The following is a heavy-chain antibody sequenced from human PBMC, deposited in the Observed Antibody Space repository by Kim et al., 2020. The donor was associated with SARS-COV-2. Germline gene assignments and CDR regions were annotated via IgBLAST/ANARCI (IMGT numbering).Heavy chain of an antibody. CDR3: AKAPPGVVRYDWFDP. Sequence: ASVMGRFTISRDKSKIPLYLQMNSLRAEETAVYYCAKAPPGVVRYDWFDPWGQGTLVTVSS. V-gene: IGHV3-23*01. J-gene: IGHJ5*02. D-gene: IGHD2-15*01.